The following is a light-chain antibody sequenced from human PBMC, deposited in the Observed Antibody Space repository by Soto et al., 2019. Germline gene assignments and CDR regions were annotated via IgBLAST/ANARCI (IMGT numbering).Light chain of an antibody. J-gene: IGLJ1*01. CDR2: ETS. V-gene: IGLV2-23*01. CDR1: SSDFGSYKF. Sequence: SALTQPASVSGSPGQSVTISCTETSSDFGSYKFVSWYQHHPGTVPKVIIYETSKRPSGVSDRFSGSKSGNTASLTISGLQAEDEADYYCFSFTSTNTHVFGSGTKVTVL. CDR3: FSFTSTNTHV.